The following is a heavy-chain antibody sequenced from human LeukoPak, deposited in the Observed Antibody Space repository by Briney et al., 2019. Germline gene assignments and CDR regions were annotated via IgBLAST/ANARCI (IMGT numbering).Heavy chain of an antibody. CDR3: ARAQTVATISYYYMDV. D-gene: IGHD5-12*01. V-gene: IGHV4-61*02. CDR1: GGSISSGSYY. J-gene: IGHJ6*03. Sequence: SQTLSLTCTVSGGSISSGSYYWSWIRQPAGKGLEWIGRIYTSGSTNYNPSLKSRVTISVDTSKNQFSLKLSSVTAADTAVYYCARAQTVATISYYYMDVWGKGTTVTISS. CDR2: IYTSGST.